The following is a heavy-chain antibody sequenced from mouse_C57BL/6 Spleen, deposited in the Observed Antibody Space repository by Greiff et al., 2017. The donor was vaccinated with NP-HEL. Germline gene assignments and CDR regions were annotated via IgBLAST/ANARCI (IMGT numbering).Heavy chain of an antibody. CDR1: GYTFTDYY. CDR3: ARAGYYGYFDV. J-gene: IGHJ1*03. V-gene: IGHV1-76*01. CDR2: IYPGSGNT. Sequence: QVQLQQSGAELVRPGASVKLSCKASGYTFTDYYINWVKQRPGQGLEWIARIYPGSGNTYYNEKFKGKATLTAEKSSSTAYMQLSSLTSEDSAVYFCARAGYYGYFDVWGTGTTVTVSS. D-gene: IGHD2-2*01.